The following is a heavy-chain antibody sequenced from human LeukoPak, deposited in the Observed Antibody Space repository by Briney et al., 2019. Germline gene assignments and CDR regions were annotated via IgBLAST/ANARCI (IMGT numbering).Heavy chain of an antibody. J-gene: IGHJ4*02. CDR2: INHSGST. Sequence: SETLSLTCAVYGGSFSGYYWSWIRQPPGEGLEWIGEINHSGSTNYNPSLKGRVTISVDTSKNQFSLKLSSVTAADTAVYYCARVSIFGVVGYWGQGTLVTVSS. V-gene: IGHV4-34*01. D-gene: IGHD3-3*01. CDR1: GGSFSGYY. CDR3: ARVSIFGVVGY.